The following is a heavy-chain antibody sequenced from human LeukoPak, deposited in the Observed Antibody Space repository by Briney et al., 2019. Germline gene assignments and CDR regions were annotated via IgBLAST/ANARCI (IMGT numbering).Heavy chain of an antibody. J-gene: IGHJ3*01. V-gene: IGHV3-7*03. Sequence: GGSLRLSCAVSGFSFSGFWMSWSRQAPGKGLEWVASINSDGSEGYYADAVKGRFTISRDNAKNSIYLQINSLRAEDTAVYYCARSSYSSSSSVWGQGTMVTVSS. CDR2: INSDGSEG. CDR1: GFSFSGFW. D-gene: IGHD6-6*01. CDR3: ARSSYSSSSSV.